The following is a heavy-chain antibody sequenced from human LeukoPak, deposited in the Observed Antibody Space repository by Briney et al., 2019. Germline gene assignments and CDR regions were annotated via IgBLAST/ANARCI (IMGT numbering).Heavy chain of an antibody. CDR1: GYTFTSYD. J-gene: IGHJ4*02. CDR3: ESLIYYGDYDLRDY. V-gene: IGHV1-8*01. Sequence: ASVKVSCKASGYTFTSYDINWVRQAPGKGLEWMGWMNPNSGNTGYAQKFQGRVTMTRNTSISTAYMELSSLRSEDAAVYYCESLIYYGDYDLRDYWGQGTLVTVSS. D-gene: IGHD4-17*01. CDR2: MNPNSGNT.